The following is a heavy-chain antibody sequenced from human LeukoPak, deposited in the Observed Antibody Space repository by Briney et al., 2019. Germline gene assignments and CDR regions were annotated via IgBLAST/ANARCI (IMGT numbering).Heavy chain of an antibody. CDR2: IIGSSGYI. CDR1: GFTFSSYS. D-gene: IGHD3-3*01. CDR3: ARVRSGYYIDY. J-gene: IGHJ4*02. V-gene: IGHV3-21*01. Sequence: GGSLRLSCAASGFTFSSYSMNWVRQAPGKGLEWVSFIIGSSGYISYADSAKGRFTISRDNARNSLWLQMNSLRAEDTAVYYCARVRSGYYIDYWGQGTLVTVSS.